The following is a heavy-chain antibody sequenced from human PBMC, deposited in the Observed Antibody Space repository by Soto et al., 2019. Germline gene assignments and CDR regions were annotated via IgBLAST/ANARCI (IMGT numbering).Heavy chain of an antibody. V-gene: IGHV3-48*03. J-gene: IGHJ6*02. CDR1: GFTFSSYE. CDR2: ISSGGTVM. D-gene: IGHD6-13*01. Sequence: GGSLRLSCAASGFTFSSYEINWVRQAPGKGLEWISYISSGGTVMYYADPVKGRFTISRDNAKNSLYLHMNSLRAEDTAVYFCARIAENVYNYSAMDVWGQGTTVTVSS. CDR3: ARIAENVYNYSAMDV.